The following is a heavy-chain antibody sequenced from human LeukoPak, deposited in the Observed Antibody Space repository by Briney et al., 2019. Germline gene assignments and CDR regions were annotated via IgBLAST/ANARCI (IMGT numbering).Heavy chain of an antibody. CDR1: GGSISSSY. CDR2: IHFRGTP. CDR3: TRVFAYCVGGDCDYDTFDM. D-gene: IGHD2-21*01. Sequence: SETLSLTCTVPGGSISSSYRSWIRHSPGKRLEWIVDIHFRGTPNYSPSLKRQVTMSVETSKSQFSLRLTSVTAADTAVYYCTRVFAYCVGGDCDYDTFDMWGQGTRVTVSS. J-gene: IGHJ3*02. V-gene: IGHV4-59*01.